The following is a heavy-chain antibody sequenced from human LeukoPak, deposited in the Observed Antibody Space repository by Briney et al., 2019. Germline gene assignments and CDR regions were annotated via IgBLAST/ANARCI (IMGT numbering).Heavy chain of an antibody. D-gene: IGHD6-19*01. Sequence: QPGRSLRLSCAASGFTFSSYGIHWVRQAPGKGLEWVAVIWYDGSNKYYADSVKGRFTISRDNAKNSLYLQMNSLRAEDTAVYYCARVWLADAFDIWGQGTMVTVSS. CDR1: GFTFSSYG. V-gene: IGHV3-33*01. CDR3: ARVWLADAFDI. CDR2: IWYDGSNK. J-gene: IGHJ3*02.